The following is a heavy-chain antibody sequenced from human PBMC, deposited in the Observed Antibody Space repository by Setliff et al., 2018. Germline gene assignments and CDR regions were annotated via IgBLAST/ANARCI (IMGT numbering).Heavy chain of an antibody. CDR2: IKQDGSEK. CDR1: GFTFSNYW. V-gene: IGHV3-7*03. Sequence: GGSLRLSCAASGFTFSNYWMSWVRQAPGKGLEWVANIKQDGSEKYYVDSVKGRFTISRDNAKNSLYLQMNSLRAEDTAVYYCASTQRGTSSECWGQGTLVTVPS. J-gene: IGHJ4*02. CDR3: ASTQRGTSSEC. D-gene: IGHD6-6*01.